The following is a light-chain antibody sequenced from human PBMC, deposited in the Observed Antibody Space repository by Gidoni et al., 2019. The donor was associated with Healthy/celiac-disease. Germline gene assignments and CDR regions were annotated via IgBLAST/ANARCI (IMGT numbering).Light chain of an antibody. CDR2: RNN. CDR1: SSNIGSNY. J-gene: IGLJ2*01. CDR3: AAWDDSLSGPV. V-gene: IGLV1-47*01. Sequence: SVLTQPPSASGTPGQRVTISCSGSSSNIGSNYVYWYQQLPGTAPKRLIYRNNQRPSGVPDRFSGSKSGTSASLAISGLRSEDEADYYCAAWDDSLSGPVFGGGTKLTVL.